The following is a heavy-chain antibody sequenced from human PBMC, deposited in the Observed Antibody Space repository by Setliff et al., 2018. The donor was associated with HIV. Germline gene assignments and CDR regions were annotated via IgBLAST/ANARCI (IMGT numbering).Heavy chain of an antibody. CDR2: IFYSGST. D-gene: IGHD3-3*01. CDR3: ARHVLDYNFWSGYSTQNCFDY. J-gene: IGHJ4*02. Sequence: SETLSLTCTVSGGSITSYYWSWIRQPPGEGLEWIGYIFYSGSTYYSPSLKSRLTISVDTSKNQFSLNLSSVTAADTAVYYCARHVLDYNFWSGYSTQNCFDYWGQGTLVTVSS. CDR1: GGSITSYY. V-gene: IGHV4-59*08.